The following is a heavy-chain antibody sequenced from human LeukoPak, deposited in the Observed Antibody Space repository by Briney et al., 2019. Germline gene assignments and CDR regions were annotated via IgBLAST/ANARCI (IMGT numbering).Heavy chain of an antibody. CDR2: INPNSGGT. D-gene: IGHD1-26*01. CDR3: ARDLSGRYEFDY. Sequence: ASVKVSCKASGYTFTDYYTHWVRHAPGQGLEWMGWINPNSGGTNYAQKFQGRVTMTRDTSISTAYMELSRLRSDDTAVYYCARDLSGRYEFDYWGQGTLVTVSS. CDR1: GYTFTDYY. V-gene: IGHV1-2*02. J-gene: IGHJ4*02.